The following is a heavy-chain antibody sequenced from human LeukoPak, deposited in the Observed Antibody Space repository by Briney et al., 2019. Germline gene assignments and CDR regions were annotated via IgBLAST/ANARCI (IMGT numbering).Heavy chain of an antibody. CDR2: ISGSGGST. D-gene: IGHD3-10*01. CDR1: GFTFSSYA. V-gene: IGHV3-23*01. Sequence: GGSLRLSCAASGFTFSSYAMSWVRQAPGKGLEWVSAISGSGGSTYYADSVKGRFTISRDNSKNTLYLQMNCLRAEDTAVYYCAKRAYYYGSGSYLDYWGQGTLVTVSS. CDR3: AKRAYYYGSGSYLDY. J-gene: IGHJ4*02.